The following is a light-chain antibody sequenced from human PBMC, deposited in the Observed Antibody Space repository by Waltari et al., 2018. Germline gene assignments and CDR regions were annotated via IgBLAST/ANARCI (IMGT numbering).Light chain of an antibody. Sequence: QSALTQPASVSGSPGQSIPIPCPGTSSDVGCYNYVSWYQQHPGKAPKLMIYDVSNRPSGVSNRFSGSKSGNTASLTISGLQAEDEADYYCSSYTSSSTWVFGGGTKLTVL. CDR1: SSDVGCYNY. J-gene: IGLJ3*02. CDR2: DVS. V-gene: IGLV2-14*03. CDR3: SSYTSSSTWV.